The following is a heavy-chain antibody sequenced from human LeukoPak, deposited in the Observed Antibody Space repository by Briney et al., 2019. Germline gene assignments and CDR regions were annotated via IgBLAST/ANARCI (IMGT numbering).Heavy chain of an antibody. D-gene: IGHD3-22*01. J-gene: IGHJ4*02. V-gene: IGHV4-34*01. Sequence: SETLSLTCAVYGGSFSGYYWSWIRQPPGKGLEWIGEINHSGSTNYNPSLKSRVTISVDTSKNQFSLKLSSVTAADTAVYYCARSGTGLLRYYFDYWGQGTLVSVSS. CDR1: GGSFSGYY. CDR2: INHSGST. CDR3: ARSGTGLLRYYFDY.